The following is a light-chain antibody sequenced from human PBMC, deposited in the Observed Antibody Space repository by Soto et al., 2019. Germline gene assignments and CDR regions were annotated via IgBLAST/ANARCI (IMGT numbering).Light chain of an antibody. J-gene: IGKJ5*01. V-gene: IGKV3-11*01. Sequence: EILLTQSPATLSLSPGERATLSCRASQSVSSYLAWYQQKPGQAPRLLIYDASNRATGIPARFSGSGSGTDFTLTISSLEPEDFAVYYCQQRSNWPRGIPFGEGTRLEIK. CDR2: DAS. CDR1: QSVSSY. CDR3: QQRSNWPRGIP.